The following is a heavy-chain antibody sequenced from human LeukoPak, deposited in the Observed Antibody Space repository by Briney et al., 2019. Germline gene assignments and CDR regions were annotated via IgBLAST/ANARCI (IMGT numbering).Heavy chain of an antibody. D-gene: IGHD6-13*01. V-gene: IGHV1-8*02. CDR2: INPNSGNT. Sequence: GASVKVSCKASGYTFTGYYMHWVRQAPGQGLEWMGWINPNSGNTGYAQKFQGRVTMTRNTSISTAYMELSSLRSEDTAVYYCARVGKAHSWPIDYWGQGTLVTVSS. J-gene: IGHJ4*02. CDR1: GYTFTGYY. CDR3: ARVGKAHSWPIDY.